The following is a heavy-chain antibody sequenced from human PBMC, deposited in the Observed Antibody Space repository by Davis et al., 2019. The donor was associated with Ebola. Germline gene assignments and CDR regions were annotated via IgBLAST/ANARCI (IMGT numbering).Heavy chain of an antibody. Sequence: ASVKVSCKTSGYIFTGYYMHWVRQAPGQGLEWMGWINPNTDDRGYVQKFQGRVTMTRDTSISTVYMQLSSLTSDDTAVYYCARVAVTGIGYFHHWGQGTLVTVSS. CDR2: INPNTDDR. D-gene: IGHD6-13*01. J-gene: IGHJ1*01. CDR3: ARVAVTGIGYFHH. V-gene: IGHV1-2*02. CDR1: GYIFTGYY.